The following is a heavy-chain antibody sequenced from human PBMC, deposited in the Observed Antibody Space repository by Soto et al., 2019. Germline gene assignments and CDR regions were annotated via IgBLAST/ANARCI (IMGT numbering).Heavy chain of an antibody. CDR3: AGGPYRGY. CDR2: IYSSGGT. V-gene: IGHV3-66*01. D-gene: IGHD3-10*01. J-gene: IGHJ4*02. Sequence: VQLVESGGDLVQPGGSLRLSCAASGFTVSNNYMSWVRQAPGKGLEWVSLIYSSGGTYYADSVKGRFTISRDNSRNTLYLQMNGLRVEDTAVYYCAGGPYRGYWGQGTLVTVSP. CDR1: GFTVSNNY.